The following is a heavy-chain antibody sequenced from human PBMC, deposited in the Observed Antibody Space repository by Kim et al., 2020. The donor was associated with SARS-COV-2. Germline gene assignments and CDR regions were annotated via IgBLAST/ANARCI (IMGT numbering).Heavy chain of an antibody. D-gene: IGHD4-4*01. J-gene: IGHJ5*02. CDR3: ARADYSNYIWFDP. Sequence: YNPSLKSRVTISVDTSKNQFSLKLSSVTAADTAVYYCARADYSNYIWFDPWGQGTLVTVSS. V-gene: IGHV4-59*01.